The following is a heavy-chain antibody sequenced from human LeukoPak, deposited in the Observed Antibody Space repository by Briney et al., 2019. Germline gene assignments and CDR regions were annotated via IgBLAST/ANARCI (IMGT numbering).Heavy chain of an antibody. CDR2: ISSSRSYI. CDR3: ARSPQEYDYVWGSYRPIDY. V-gene: IGHV3-21*01. D-gene: IGHD3-16*02. J-gene: IGHJ4*02. Sequence: GGSLRLSCAASGFTFSSYSMNWVRQAPGKGLEWVSSISSSRSYIYYADSVKGRFTISRDNAKNSLYLQMNSLRAEDTAVYYCARSPQEYDYVWGSYRPIDYWGQGTLVTVSS. CDR1: GFTFSSYS.